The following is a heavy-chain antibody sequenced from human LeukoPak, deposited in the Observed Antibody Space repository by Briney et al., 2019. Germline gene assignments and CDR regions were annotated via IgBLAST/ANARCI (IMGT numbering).Heavy chain of an antibody. D-gene: IGHD3-3*01. CDR2: ISYDASNK. V-gene: IGHV3-30*04. J-gene: IGHJ6*03. Sequence: GSPLRLSCAAPEFTFSSYALHGVRKAPGKGLRWVAVISYDASNKYNAYSVKARFTTSRNNSKTTPHLQRTSLTAETTPYYSGARDVRTYYDFWSGYYSYYYCYMDVWGKGATVTVSS. CDR3: ARDVRTYYDFWSGYYSYYYCYMDV. CDR1: EFTFSSYA.